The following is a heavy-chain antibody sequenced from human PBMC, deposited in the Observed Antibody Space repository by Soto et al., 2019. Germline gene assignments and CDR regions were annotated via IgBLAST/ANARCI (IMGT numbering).Heavy chain of an antibody. CDR3: ARAMRLRLGELSFADY. CDR2: ISSSSSYI. J-gene: IGHJ4*02. Sequence: GSLRFSCAASGFTFSSYSMNWVRQAPGKGLEWVSSISSSSSYIYYADSVKGRFTISRDNAKNSLYLQMNSLRAEDTAVYYCARAMRLRLGELSFADYWGQGTLVTVSS. D-gene: IGHD3-16*02. V-gene: IGHV3-21*01. CDR1: GFTFSSYS.